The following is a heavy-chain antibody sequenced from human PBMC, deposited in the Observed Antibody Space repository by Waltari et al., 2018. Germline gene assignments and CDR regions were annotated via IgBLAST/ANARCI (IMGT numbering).Heavy chain of an antibody. CDR1: GGSISSYY. J-gene: IGHJ4*02. CDR3: ARHRAIVSAFGY. V-gene: IGHV4-59*08. CDR2: IYYSGST. Sequence: QVQLQESGPGLVKPSETLSLTCPVSGGSISSYYWSWIRQPPGKGLEWIGYIYYSGSTNYNPSLKSRVTISVDTSKNQFSLKLSSVTAADTAVYYCARHRAIVSAFGYWGQGTLVTVSS. D-gene: IGHD2-15*01.